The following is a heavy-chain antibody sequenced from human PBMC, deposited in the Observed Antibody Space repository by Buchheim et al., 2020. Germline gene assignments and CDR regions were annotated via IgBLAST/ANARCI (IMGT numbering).Heavy chain of an antibody. V-gene: IGHV3-23*01. CDR1: GFTFSSFV. J-gene: IGHJ5*02. CDR3: AKSPGITGTTGFWFDA. Sequence: EVQLLESGGGLVQPGESLRVSCAASGFTFSSFVMSWVRQAPGKGLEWVSAIGNGGSTYYADSVKGRFTVSIDNSTNTLYLQMNSLRAEDTAVYFCAKSPGITGTTGFWFDAWGQGTL. D-gene: IGHD1-7*01. CDR2: IGNGGST.